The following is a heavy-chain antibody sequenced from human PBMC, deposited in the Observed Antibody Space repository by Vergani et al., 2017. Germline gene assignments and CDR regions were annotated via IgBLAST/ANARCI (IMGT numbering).Heavy chain of an antibody. CDR3: AKDYYGSGSSRGGAFDI. CDR1: GFTFRSHA. CDR2: ISGSGGST. D-gene: IGHD3-10*01. J-gene: IGHJ3*02. V-gene: IGHV3-23*01. Sequence: EVQLLESGGGLVQPGGSLRLSCAASGFTFRSHAMSWVRQAPGKGLEWVSAISGSGGSTYYADSVKGRFTISRDNSKNTLYLQMNSLRAEDTAVYYCAKDYYGSGSSRGGAFDIWGQGTMVTVSS.